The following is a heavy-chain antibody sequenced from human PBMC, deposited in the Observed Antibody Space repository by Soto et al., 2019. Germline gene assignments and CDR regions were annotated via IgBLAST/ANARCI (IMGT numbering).Heavy chain of an antibody. CDR3: AKDRGTHMVRGVPSVGGTTGYYMDV. J-gene: IGHJ6*03. CDR1: GFTFSSYG. Sequence: GGSLRLSCAASGFTFSSYGMHWVRQAPGKGLEWVAVISYDGSNKYYADSVKGRFTISRDNSKNTLYLQMNSLRAEDTAVYYCAKDRGTHMVRGVPSVGGTTGYYMDVWGKGTTVTVSS. CDR2: ISYDGSNK. D-gene: IGHD3-10*01. V-gene: IGHV3-30*18.